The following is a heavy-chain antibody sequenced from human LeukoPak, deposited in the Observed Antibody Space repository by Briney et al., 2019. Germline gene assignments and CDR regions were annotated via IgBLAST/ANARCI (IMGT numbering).Heavy chain of an antibody. Sequence: ASVKVSCQASGYTFTSYAMHWVRQAPGQRLEWMGWINAGNGNTKYSQKFQGRVTITRDTSASTAYMVLSSLRSEDTAVYYCARDEARITIFGVAGYFDYWGQGTLVTVSS. V-gene: IGHV1-3*01. CDR3: ARDEARITIFGVAGYFDY. D-gene: IGHD3-3*01. CDR1: GYTFTSYA. CDR2: INAGNGNT. J-gene: IGHJ4*02.